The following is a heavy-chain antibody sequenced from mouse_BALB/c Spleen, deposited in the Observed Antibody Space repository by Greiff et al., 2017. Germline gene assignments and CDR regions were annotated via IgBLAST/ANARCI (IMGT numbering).Heavy chain of an antibody. CDR2: INSNGGST. CDR1: GFTFSSYY. V-gene: IGHV5-6-2*01. CDR3: ARQNYRYEDAMDY. J-gene: IGHJ4*01. D-gene: IGHD2-14*01. Sequence: EVHLVESGGGLVKLGGSLKLSCAASGFTFSSYYMSWVRQTPEKRLELVAAINSNGGSTYYPDTVKGRFTISRDNAKNTLYLQMSSLKSEDTALYYCARQNYRYEDAMDYWGQGTSVTVSS.